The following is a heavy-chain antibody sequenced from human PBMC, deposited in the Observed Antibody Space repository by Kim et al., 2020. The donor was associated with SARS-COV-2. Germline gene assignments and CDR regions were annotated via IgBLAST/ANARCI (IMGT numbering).Heavy chain of an antibody. CDR1: GFTFSSYG. J-gene: IGHJ6*02. CDR2: IWCDGSNK. Sequence: GGSLRLSCAASGFTFSSYGMHWVRQAPGKGLEWVAVIWCDGSNKYYAGSVKGRFTISRDNSKNTLYLQMNSLRAEDTAVYYCARHRVPGTISPRIYYYYGMDVWGQGTTVTVSS. D-gene: IGHD1-1*01. V-gene: IGHV3-33*01. CDR3: ARHRVPGTISPRIYYYYGMDV.